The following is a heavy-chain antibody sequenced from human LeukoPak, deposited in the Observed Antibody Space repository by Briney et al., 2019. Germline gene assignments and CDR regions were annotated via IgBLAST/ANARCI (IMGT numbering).Heavy chain of an antibody. V-gene: IGHV1-2*02. CDR2: INPNSGGT. Sequence: ASVKISCKASGYTFNGYYMHWVRQAPGQGLEWMGWINPNSGGTNYAQKFQGRVTMTRDTSISTAYMELSRLRSDDTAVHYCPKTTLLFLEWLSPNYYYCMDVCGKGTTVTVSS. CDR3: PKTTLLFLEWLSPNYYYCMDV. D-gene: IGHD3-3*01. CDR1: GYTFNGYY. J-gene: IGHJ6*03.